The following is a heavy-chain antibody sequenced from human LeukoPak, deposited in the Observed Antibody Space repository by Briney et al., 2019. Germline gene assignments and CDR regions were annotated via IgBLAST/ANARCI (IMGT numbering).Heavy chain of an antibody. Sequence: GASVKVSCKASGYTFTSYGFSWVRQAPGQGLEGMGWINAYNVNTNYAQKLQGRVTMTTDTSTSTAYMELRSLRFDDTAVYYCARRQGTTLSFDYWGQGTLVTVSS. J-gene: IGHJ4*02. V-gene: IGHV1-18*01. CDR3: ARRQGTTLSFDY. CDR1: GYTFTSYG. CDR2: INAYNVNT. D-gene: IGHD1-1*01.